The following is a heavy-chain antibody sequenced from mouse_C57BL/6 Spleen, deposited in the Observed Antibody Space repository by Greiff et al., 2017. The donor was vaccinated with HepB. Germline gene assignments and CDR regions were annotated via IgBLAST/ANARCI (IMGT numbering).Heavy chain of an antibody. D-gene: IGHD1-1*01. CDR1: GYTFTSYW. Sequence: VQLQQPGAELAKPGASVKLSCKASGYTFTSYWMHWVKQRPGQGLEWIGYINPSSGYTKYNQKFKDKATLTADHSSSTAYMQLSSRTYEDSAVYYCAREGGENYYGSSPYYFDYWGQGTTLTVAS. CDR2: INPSSGYT. CDR3: AREGGENYYGSSPYYFDY. V-gene: IGHV1-7*01. J-gene: IGHJ2*01.